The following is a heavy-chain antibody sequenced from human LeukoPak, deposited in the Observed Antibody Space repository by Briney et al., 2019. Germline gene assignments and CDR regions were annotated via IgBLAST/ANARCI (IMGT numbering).Heavy chain of an antibody. CDR1: GGTFSSYA. D-gene: IGHD3-9*01. V-gene: IGHV1-18*01. Sequence: ASVKVSCKASGGTFSSYAISWVRQAPGQGLEWMGWISAYNGNTNYTQKLQGRVTMTTDTSTSTAYMELRSLRSDDTAVYYCARVAYDILTGYYITFGYYYYYMDVWGKGTTVTVSS. J-gene: IGHJ6*03. CDR2: ISAYNGNT. CDR3: ARVAYDILTGYYITFGYYYYYMDV.